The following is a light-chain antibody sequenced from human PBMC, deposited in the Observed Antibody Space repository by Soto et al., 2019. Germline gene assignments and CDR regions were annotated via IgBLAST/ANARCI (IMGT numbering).Light chain of an antibody. J-gene: IGKJ4*01. CDR2: LAS. V-gene: IGKV1-39*01. CDR3: QQSSRIPP. CDR1: QNINTY. Sequence: DIQLTQSPSSLSGSVGDRVTIICGSSQNINTYLNWYQQRPGEPPKLLIYLASTLKSGVPSRFSGSVSGTAFTLTISSLQPEDFGTYYCQQSSRIPPFGGGTKIDIK.